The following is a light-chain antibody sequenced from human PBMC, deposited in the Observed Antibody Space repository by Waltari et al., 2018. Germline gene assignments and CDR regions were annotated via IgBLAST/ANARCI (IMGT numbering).Light chain of an antibody. CDR3: QSYDSSLSGDVV. Sequence: QSVLTQPPSVSGAPGQRVTIPCTGSSSNIGAGYDEHWYQQLPGTAPKLLIYGNSNRPSGVPDRFSGSKSGTSASLAITGLQAEDEADYYCQSYDSSLSGDVVFGGGTKLTVL. CDR2: GNS. CDR1: SSNIGAGYD. V-gene: IGLV1-40*01. J-gene: IGLJ2*01.